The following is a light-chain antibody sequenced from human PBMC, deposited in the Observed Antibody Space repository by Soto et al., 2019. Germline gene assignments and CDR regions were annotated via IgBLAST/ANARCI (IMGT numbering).Light chain of an antibody. CDR2: TNN. CDR3: AAWDDSLNGFV. J-gene: IGLJ1*01. CDR1: SSNIGSNT. V-gene: IGLV1-44*01. Sequence: QSALTQPPSASGAPGQRVTISCSGSSSNIGSNTVNWYQQLPGTAPKLLIYTNNQRPSGVRDRFSGSRSGTSASLAISGLQSEDEADYYCAAWDDSLNGFVLGTGTKVTVL.